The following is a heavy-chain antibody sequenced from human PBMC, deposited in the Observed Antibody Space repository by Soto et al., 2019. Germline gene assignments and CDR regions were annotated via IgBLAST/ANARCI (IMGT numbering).Heavy chain of an antibody. Sequence: QVQLQESGPGLVKPSETLSLTCTVSGGSISSHYWSWIRQPPGKGLEWIGYIYYSGSTDYNPSLKGRVTMSMDTSKNQLSLRLSSVTAADTAVYYCARPRGTAPAVWYFDLWGRGTQVTVSS. CDR3: ARPRGTAPAVWYFDL. D-gene: IGHD2-8*02. CDR2: IYYSGST. CDR1: GGSISSHY. V-gene: IGHV4-59*08. J-gene: IGHJ2*01.